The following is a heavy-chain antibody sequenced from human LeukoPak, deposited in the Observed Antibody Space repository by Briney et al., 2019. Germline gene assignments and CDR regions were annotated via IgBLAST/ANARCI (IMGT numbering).Heavy chain of an antibody. J-gene: IGHJ4*02. CDR2: INHSGST. D-gene: IGHD3-22*01. CDR3: ATMSFRGYYYDSSGYYRSFDY. Sequence: LRLSCAASGFTFSDYYMSWIRQPPGKGLEWIGEINHSGSTNYNPSLKSRVTISVDTSKNQFSLKLSSVTAADTAVYYCATMSFRGYYYDSSGYYRSFDYWGQGTLVTVSS. CDR1: GFTFSDYY. V-gene: IGHV4-34*08.